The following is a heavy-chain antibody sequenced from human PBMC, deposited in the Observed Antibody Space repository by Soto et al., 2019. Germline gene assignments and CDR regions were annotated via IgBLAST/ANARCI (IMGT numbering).Heavy chain of an antibody. CDR2: ANAGNGHT. D-gene: IGHD3-10*01. J-gene: IGHJ5*01. Sequence: QVLLGQSGAQVEKPGASVRVSCRTPGFVFTDNAIPWARQAPGQRRELVGWANAGNGHTKYSQNFQGRVTLTRDTSTTTAYMELSRLRSEDTAVFYCARGRWVLASGNYYLVSWGQGTLVTVSS. V-gene: IGHV1-3*01. CDR1: GFVFTDNA. CDR3: ARGRWVLASGNYYLVS.